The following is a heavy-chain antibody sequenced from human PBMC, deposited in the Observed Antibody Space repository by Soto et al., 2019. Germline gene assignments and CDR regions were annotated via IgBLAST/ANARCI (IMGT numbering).Heavy chain of an antibody. CDR2: ISGSGGST. CDR3: AKDLSRRGYSGYDSLRTFDY. D-gene: IGHD5-12*01. Sequence: GGSLRLSCAASGFTFSSYAMHWVRQAPGKGLEWVSAISGSGGSTYYADSVKGRFTISRDNSKNTLYLQMNSLRAEDTAVYYCAKDLSRRGYSGYDSLRTFDYWGQGTLVTVSS. V-gene: IGHV3-23*01. J-gene: IGHJ4*02. CDR1: GFTFSSYA.